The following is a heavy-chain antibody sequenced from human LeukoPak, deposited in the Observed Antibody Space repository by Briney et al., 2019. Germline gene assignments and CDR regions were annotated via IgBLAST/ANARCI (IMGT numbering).Heavy chain of an antibody. V-gene: IGHV3-21*01. Sequence: GGSLRLSCAASGFTFSNYWMSWVRQAPGKGLEWVSSISSSSIYIYYADSVKGRFTISRDNAKNSLYLQMNSLRAEDTAVYYCARDVDLFDYWGQGTLVTVSS. CDR3: ARDVDLFDY. CDR2: ISSSSIYI. CDR1: GFTFSNYW. J-gene: IGHJ4*02. D-gene: IGHD2-15*01.